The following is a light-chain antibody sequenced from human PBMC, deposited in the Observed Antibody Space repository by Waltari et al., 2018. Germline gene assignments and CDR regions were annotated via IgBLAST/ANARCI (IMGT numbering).Light chain of an antibody. CDR3: ASYAGTNPYV. J-gene: IGLJ1*01. CDR2: EVL. V-gene: IGLV2-11*03. CDR1: SRDIGDYNY. Sequence: ISCTGSSRDIGDYNYVSWFQQHPDKVPKLLIYEVLNRPSGVSARFSGSKSGTTAFLTISGLQTDDEASYYCASYAGTNPYVFGTGT.